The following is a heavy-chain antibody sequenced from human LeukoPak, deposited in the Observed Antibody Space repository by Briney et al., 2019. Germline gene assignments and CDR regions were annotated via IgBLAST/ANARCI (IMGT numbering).Heavy chain of an antibody. CDR2: IYHSGST. CDR1: GGSFSGYY. J-gene: IGHJ3*02. D-gene: IGHD3-10*01. V-gene: IGHV4-34*01. Sequence: SETLSLTCAVYGGSFSGYYWSWIRQPPGKGLEWIGYIYHSGSTYYNPSLKSRVTISVDRSKNQFSLKLSSVTAADTAVYYCARDRKDMVRGVIIADAFDIWGQGTMVTVSS. CDR3: ARDRKDMVRGVIIADAFDI.